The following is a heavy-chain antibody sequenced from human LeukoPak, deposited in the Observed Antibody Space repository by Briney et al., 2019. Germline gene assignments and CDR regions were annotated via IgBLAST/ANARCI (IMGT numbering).Heavy chain of an antibody. CDR1: GGSISSGGYY. CDR2: IYYSGST. Sequence: SETLSLTCTVSGGSISSGGYYWGWIRQPPGKGLEWIGSIYYSGSTYYNPSLKSRVTISVDTSKNQFSLKLSSVTAADTAVYYCASATNQYYYDSSGYLSYWGQGTLVTVSS. D-gene: IGHD3-22*01. J-gene: IGHJ4*02. CDR3: ASATNQYYYDSSGYLSY. V-gene: IGHV4-39*07.